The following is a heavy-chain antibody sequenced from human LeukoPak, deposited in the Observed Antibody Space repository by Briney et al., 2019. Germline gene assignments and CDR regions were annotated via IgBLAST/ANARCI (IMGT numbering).Heavy chain of an antibody. J-gene: IGHJ6*02. D-gene: IGHD6-6*01. V-gene: IGHV5-51*01. CDR1: GYKFTNYW. Sequence: GESLKISCKGSGYKFTNYWIGWVRQMPGKGLEWMGIIYSGDSDTRYSPSFQGQVTISADKSISTAYLQWSSLKASDTAMYYCARRMGYSSSSRHYYYYGMDVWGQGTTVTVSS. CDR2: IYSGDSDT. CDR3: ARRMGYSSSSRHYYYYGMDV.